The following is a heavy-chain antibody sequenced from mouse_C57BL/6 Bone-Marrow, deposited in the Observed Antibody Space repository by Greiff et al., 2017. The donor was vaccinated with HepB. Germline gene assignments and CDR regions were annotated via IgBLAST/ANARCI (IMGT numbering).Heavy chain of an antibody. J-gene: IGHJ3*01. CDR3: TKDGYDYDGTIAY. D-gene: IGHD2-4*01. V-gene: IGHV5-9-1*02. CDR1: GFTFSSYA. Sequence: EVMLVESGEGLVKPGGSLKLSCAASGFTFSSYAMSWVRQTPEKRLEWVAYISSGGDYIYYADTVKGRFNSSRDNARDTLYRQMSSLKYEDTAMYYGTKDGYDYDGTIAYWGQGTLVTVS. CDR2: ISSGGDYI.